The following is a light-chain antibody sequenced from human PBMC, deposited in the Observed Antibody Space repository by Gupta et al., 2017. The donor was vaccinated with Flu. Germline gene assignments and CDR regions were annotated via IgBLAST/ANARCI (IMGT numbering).Light chain of an antibody. Sequence: DIQMTQSPSTLSAFVGDRVTLTCRASQSVGSRLAWYQQKPGKAPKLLIYMASSLQSGVSSRFSGGGARTEFTLTISSLQPDDLATYYCQQYNTFSRWTFGQGTKVEIK. CDR2: MAS. CDR3: QQYNTFSRWT. V-gene: IGKV1-5*03. CDR1: QSVGSR. J-gene: IGKJ1*01.